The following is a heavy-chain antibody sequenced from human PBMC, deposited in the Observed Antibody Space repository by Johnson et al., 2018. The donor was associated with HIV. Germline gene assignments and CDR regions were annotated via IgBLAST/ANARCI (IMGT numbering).Heavy chain of an antibody. J-gene: IGHJ3*02. Sequence: QVQLVESGGGVVQPGRSLRLSCAASGFTFSTYGMHWVRQTPGKGLEWVAVISTDGNNKYYADSVKGRFTISRDNSKNTLDLQMNSLRAEDTAVYYCARVRGYSYGANAFDIWGQGTMVTVSS. V-gene: IGHV3-30*03. D-gene: IGHD5-18*01. CDR1: GFTFSTYG. CDR3: ARVRGYSYGANAFDI. CDR2: ISTDGNNK.